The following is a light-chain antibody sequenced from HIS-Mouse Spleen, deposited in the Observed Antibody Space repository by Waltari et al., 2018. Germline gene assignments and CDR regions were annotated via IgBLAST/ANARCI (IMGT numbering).Light chain of an antibody. CDR1: SSNIGSTY. CDR3: AAWDDSLSGPNWV. J-gene: IGLJ3*02. Sequence: QSVLTQPPSASGTPGQRVTISCSGRSSNIGSTYVYWYQQLPGPAPKLLIYRNNQRPSGVPDRFSGSKSGTSASLAISGLRSEDEADYYCAAWDDSLSGPNWVFGGGTKLTVL. CDR2: RNN. V-gene: IGLV1-47*01.